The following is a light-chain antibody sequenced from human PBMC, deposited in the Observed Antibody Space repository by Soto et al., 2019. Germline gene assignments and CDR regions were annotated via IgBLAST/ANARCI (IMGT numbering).Light chain of an antibody. Sequence: DIQISQSPSSLSASVGDRVTITCRASQDLINFLAWYQQKPGRAPDLLVYEAFTLQSGVPPRFIGGGSGTHFTLTISSLQPEDAATYNCQKYKSAPYTFGQGTKLEIK. CDR3: QKYKSAPYT. CDR1: QDLINF. CDR2: EAF. J-gene: IGKJ2*01. V-gene: IGKV1-27*01.